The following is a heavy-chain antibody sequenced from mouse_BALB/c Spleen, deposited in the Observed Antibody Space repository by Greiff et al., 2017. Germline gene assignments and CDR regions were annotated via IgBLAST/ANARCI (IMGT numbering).Heavy chain of an antibody. Sequence: VKLMESGPGLVAPSQSLSITCTVSGFSLTGYGVNWVRQPPGKGLEWLGMIWGDGSTDYNSALKSRLSISKDNSKSQVFLKMNSLQTDDTARYYCARGPASPLITTVVAPMDYWGQGTSVTVSS. CDR2: IWGDGST. CDR3: ARGPASPLITTVVAPMDY. V-gene: IGHV2-6-7*01. CDR1: GFSLTGYG. J-gene: IGHJ4*01. D-gene: IGHD1-1*01.